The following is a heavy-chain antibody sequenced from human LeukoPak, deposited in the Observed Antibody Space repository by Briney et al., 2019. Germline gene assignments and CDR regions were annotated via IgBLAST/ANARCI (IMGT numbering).Heavy chain of an antibody. CDR1: GYSISSGYY. J-gene: IGHJ4*02. V-gene: IGHV4-38-2*01. CDR2: IYHSGST. CDR3: ARGGWSMARSWGYVY. Sequence: SETLSLTCAVSGYSISSGYYWGWIRQPPGKGLEWIGSIYHSGSTYYNPSLKSRVTISVDTSKNQFSLKLSSVTAADTAVYYCARGGWSMARSWGYVYWGQGTLVTVSS. D-gene: IGHD2-8*02.